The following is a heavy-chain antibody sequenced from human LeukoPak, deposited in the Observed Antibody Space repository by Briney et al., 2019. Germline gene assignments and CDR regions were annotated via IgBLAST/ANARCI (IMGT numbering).Heavy chain of an antibody. CDR1: GYTFTGYY. CDR2: INPNSGGT. J-gene: IGHJ4*02. Sequence: ASVKVSCKASGYTFTGYYMHWVRQAPGQGLEWMGWINPNSGGTDYAQKFQGRVTMTRDTSISTAYMELSRLRSDDTAVYYCARGSDDFWSGYSPSYWGQGTLVTVSS. V-gene: IGHV1-2*02. D-gene: IGHD3-3*01. CDR3: ARGSDDFWSGYSPSY.